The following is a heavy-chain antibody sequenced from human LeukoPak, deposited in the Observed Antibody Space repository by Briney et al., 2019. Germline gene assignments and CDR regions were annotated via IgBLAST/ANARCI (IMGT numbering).Heavy chain of an antibody. V-gene: IGHV3-23*01. CDR3: ARDAVTTYYFDY. CDR1: GFTFSNNA. CDR2: ISCSGGST. J-gene: IGHJ4*02. Sequence: GGSLKLSCSASGFTFSNNAITWVRQAPGKGLELVSAISCSGGSTDYADSVKGRFTISRDNSNNTLSLQMTSLRAQDTPVYSCARDAVTTYYFDYWGQGTLVTVSS. D-gene: IGHD4-4*01.